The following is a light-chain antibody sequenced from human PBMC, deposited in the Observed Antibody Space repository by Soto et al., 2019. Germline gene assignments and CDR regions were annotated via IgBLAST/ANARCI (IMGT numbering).Light chain of an antibody. CDR1: QTISSW. V-gene: IGKV1-5*03. CDR2: KAS. Sequence: DIQMTQSPSTLSGSVGDRVTITCRASQTISSWLAWYQQKPGKAHNLLIYKASTLKRGVPSRFSGSRSGTKFTVKISSLQPDDFGTDECQHHNSYSEAFGQGTNVEPK. CDR3: QHHNSYSEA. J-gene: IGKJ1*01.